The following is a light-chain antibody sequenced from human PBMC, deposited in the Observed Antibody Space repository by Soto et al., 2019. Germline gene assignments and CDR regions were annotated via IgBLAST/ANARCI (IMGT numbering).Light chain of an antibody. Sequence: DIQLTQSPSFLSASIGDRVTITCRASQGIRSYLAWYQQKPGQAPKLLIYGASTLQSGVPSRFSGSGSWTEFTLTISSLQPDDSATYYCQQLNNFPFTFGPGTKVDIK. CDR3: QQLNNFPFT. J-gene: IGKJ3*01. CDR2: GAS. CDR1: QGIRSY. V-gene: IGKV1-9*01.